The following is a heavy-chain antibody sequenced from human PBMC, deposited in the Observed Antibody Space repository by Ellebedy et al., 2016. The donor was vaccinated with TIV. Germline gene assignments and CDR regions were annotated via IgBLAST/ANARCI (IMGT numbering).Heavy chain of an antibody. CDR2: INPLGSQK. D-gene: IGHD2-15*01. V-gene: IGHV3-7*01. CDR3: AAEAWWRLDS. Sequence: GESLKISCAASGFTFNNYWMNWVRQAPGKGLEWVAKINPLGSQKSYVDSVKGRFTISRDNAENSLFLEMNSLRVEDTAVYYCAAEAWWRLDSWGQGTLVTVSS. CDR1: GFTFNNYW. J-gene: IGHJ4*02.